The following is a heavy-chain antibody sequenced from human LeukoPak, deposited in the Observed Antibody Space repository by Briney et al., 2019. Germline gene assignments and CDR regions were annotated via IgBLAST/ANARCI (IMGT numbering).Heavy chain of an antibody. J-gene: IGHJ4*02. CDR2: IYYIGST. V-gene: IGHV4-59*01. CDR3: ARDIPSPYFTAVAGRFDY. CDR1: GGSISSYY. Sequence: SETLSLTCTVSGGSISSYYWSWIRQPPGKGLEWIGYIYYIGSTNYNPSLKSRVTISVDTSKNQFSLRLSSVTAADSAVYYCARDIPSPYFTAVAGRFDYWGQGTLVTVSS. D-gene: IGHD6-19*01.